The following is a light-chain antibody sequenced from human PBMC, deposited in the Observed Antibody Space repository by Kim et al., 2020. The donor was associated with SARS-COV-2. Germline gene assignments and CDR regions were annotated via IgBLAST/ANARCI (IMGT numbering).Light chain of an antibody. V-gene: IGKV1-9*01. Sequence: GDRVTITCRASLDISTYLAWYQQKPGKAPKLLIYRASTLQSGVSSRFSGSGSGTEFTLTINNLQPEDFAIYYCQQLNDYPWTFGQGTKVDIK. CDR2: RAS. CDR3: QQLNDYPWT. J-gene: IGKJ1*01. CDR1: LDISTY.